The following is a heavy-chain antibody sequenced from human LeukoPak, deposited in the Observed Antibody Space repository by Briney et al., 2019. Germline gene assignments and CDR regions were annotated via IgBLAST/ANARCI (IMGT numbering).Heavy chain of an antibody. CDR1: GYSFTDYY. V-gene: IGHV1-2*02. D-gene: IGHD2-2*01. Sequence: EASVKVSCKAYGYSFTDYYMHWVRQAPGQGLEWMGWINPNGGGTKHAQKFQGRVTMTRDTSINTVYMELTSLRSDDTAVYFCASKGDGYCRGTICQGAFDFWGQGTMVTVSS. J-gene: IGHJ3*01. CDR2: INPNGGGT. CDR3: ASKGDGYCRGTICQGAFDF.